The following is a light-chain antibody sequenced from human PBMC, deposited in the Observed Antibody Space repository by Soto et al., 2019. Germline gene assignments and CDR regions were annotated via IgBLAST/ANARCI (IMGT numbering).Light chain of an antibody. CDR2: RDS. V-gene: IGLV3-9*01. J-gene: IGLJ3*02. Sequence: SYELTQPLSVSVALGQTARITCGGNNIGIKNVHWYQQKPGQAPVLVIYRDSNRPSGIPERFSGSNSGNTATLTISRAQAGDEADYYCQVWDSSTARVFVGGTKLTVL. CDR1: NIGIKN. CDR3: QVWDSSTARV.